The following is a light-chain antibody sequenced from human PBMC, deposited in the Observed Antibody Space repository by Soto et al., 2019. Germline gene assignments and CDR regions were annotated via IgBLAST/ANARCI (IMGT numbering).Light chain of an antibody. V-gene: IGKV1-39*01. CDR1: QSIRSF. J-gene: IGKJ2*01. CDR2: ATF. Sequence: DIQMTQSPSSLSASVGDRVTITCRASQSIRSFVNWYQQKPGKAPKLLMSATFSLQSGVPARFSGSTSGTDFTLTISSLQPEDFATYCCQQGYSTPYTFGQGTKLEIK. CDR3: QQGYSTPYT.